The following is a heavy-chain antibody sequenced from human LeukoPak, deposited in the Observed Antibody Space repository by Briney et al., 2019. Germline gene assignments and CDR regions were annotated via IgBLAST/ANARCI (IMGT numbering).Heavy chain of an antibody. J-gene: IGHJ5*02. CDR3: TRDLSSAWFFH. CDR2: IYHSGST. CDR1: GGSISSGGYY. V-gene: IGHV4-30-2*01. D-gene: IGHD6-25*01. Sequence: SQTLSLTCTVSGGSISSGGYYWSWIRQPPGKGLEWIGYIYHSGSTYYNPSLKSRVTISVDRSKNQFSLKVSSVTAADTAVYYCTRDLSSAWFFHWGQGTLVIVSS.